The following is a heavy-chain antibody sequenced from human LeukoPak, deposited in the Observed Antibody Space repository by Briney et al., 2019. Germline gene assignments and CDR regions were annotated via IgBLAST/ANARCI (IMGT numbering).Heavy chain of an antibody. CDR3: ARIRPVGATTGWFDP. CDR2: INPNSGGT. D-gene: IGHD1-26*01. CDR1: GYTFTGYY. J-gene: IGHJ5*02. Sequence: ASVKVSCKASGYTFTGYYMHWVRQAPGQGLEWMGCINPNSGGTNYAQKFQGRVTMTRDTSISTAYMELSRLRSDDTAVYYCARIRPVGATTGWFDPWGQGTLVTVSS. V-gene: IGHV1-2*02.